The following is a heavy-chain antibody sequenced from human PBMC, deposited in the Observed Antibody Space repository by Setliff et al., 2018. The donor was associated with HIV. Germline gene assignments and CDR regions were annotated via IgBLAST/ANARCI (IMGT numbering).Heavy chain of an antibody. CDR1: GGSFSNYF. CDR2: FRLSGGT. V-gene: IGHV4-34*01. Sequence: SETLSLTCGVFGGSFSNYFWTWMRQPPGKGLEWIGEFRLSGGTNYNYNPSLETRVTISVDTSKNQVSLKLTSVAAADTAVYYCARVQMAYAAFDVWGQGTMVTVSS. J-gene: IGHJ3*01. CDR3: ARVQMAYAAFDV. D-gene: IGHD4-17*01.